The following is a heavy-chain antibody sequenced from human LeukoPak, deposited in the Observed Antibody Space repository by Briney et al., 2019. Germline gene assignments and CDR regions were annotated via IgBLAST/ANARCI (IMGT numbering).Heavy chain of an antibody. CDR1: GFTVSNNY. J-gene: IGHJ4*02. D-gene: IGHD3-3*01. Sequence: GGSLRLSCAASGFTVSNNYMSWVRQAPGKGLEWVSVIYSGGSTYYADSVKGRFTIYRDNSKNTVYLQMNSLRAEDTAVYYCATGFLGVRGPFDYWGQGTPVTVSS. V-gene: IGHV3-53*01. CDR3: ATGFLGVRGPFDY. CDR2: IYSGGST.